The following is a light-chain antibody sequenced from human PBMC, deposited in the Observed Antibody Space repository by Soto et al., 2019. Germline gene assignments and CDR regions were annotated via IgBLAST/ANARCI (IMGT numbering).Light chain of an antibody. V-gene: IGLV4-60*02. J-gene: IGLJ3*02. CDR2: LEGSGSY. CDR3: ETCETNTWV. CDR1: SGHSSYI. Sequence: QPVLTQSSSASASLGSSVKLTCTLSSGHSSYIIAWHQQQPGKAPRYLMKLEGSGSYNKGSGVPDRFSGSSSGADRYLTISNLQFEDEADYYCETCETNTWVFGGGTKLTVL.